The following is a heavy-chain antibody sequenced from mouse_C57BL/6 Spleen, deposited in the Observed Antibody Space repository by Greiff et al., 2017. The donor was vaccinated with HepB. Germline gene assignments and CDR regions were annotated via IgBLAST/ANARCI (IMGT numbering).Heavy chain of an antibody. V-gene: IGHV1-42*01. Sequence: VQLQQSGPELVKPGASVKISCKASGYSFTGYYMNWVKQSPEKSLEWIGEINPSTGGTTYNQKFKAKATLTVDKSSSTAYMQPKSLTSEDSAVYYCARGVPVFGAYWGQGTLVTVSA. CDR1: GYSFTGYY. J-gene: IGHJ3*01. CDR3: ARGVPVFGAY. CDR2: INPSTGGT.